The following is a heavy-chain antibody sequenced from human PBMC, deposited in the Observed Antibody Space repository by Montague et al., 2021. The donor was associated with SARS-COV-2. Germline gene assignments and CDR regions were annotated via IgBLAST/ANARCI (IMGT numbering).Heavy chain of an antibody. Sequence: SETLSLTCTVSGGSIGGTNYYWDWIRQSPGKGLEWIGNIFQSGGISYNPSLKSRVTISVDTSSNQFSLRLSSVTAADTAVYYCARHITGSGNAFDIWGQGTMVTVSS. CDR3: ARHITGSGNAFDI. CDR2: IFQSGGI. V-gene: IGHV4-39*01. CDR1: GGSIGGTNYY. J-gene: IGHJ3*02. D-gene: IGHD3-10*01.